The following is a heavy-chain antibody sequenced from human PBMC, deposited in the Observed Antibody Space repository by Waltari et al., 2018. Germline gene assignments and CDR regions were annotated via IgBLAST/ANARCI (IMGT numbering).Heavy chain of an antibody. D-gene: IGHD2-15*01. CDR1: GGSISGKY. CDR3: ASNNPRYCSGGSCFYF. J-gene: IGHJ4*02. Sequence: QVQLQESGPGLVRPSETLSLTCTVAGGSISGKYWSWIRQPPGKGLEWIGYIYFSGSTNYNPSLKSRVTISVDTSKNLFSLKLNSVTAADTAVYYCASNNPRYCSGGSCFYFWGQGTLVTVSS. V-gene: IGHV4-59*08. CDR2: IYFSGST.